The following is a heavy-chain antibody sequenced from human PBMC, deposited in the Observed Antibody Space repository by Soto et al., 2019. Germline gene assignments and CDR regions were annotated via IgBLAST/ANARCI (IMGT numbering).Heavy chain of an antibody. J-gene: IGHJ4*02. V-gene: IGHV3-49*04. D-gene: IGHD2-21*02. CDR3: TRLQSPRSGDFVPYFDY. Sequence: GGSLRLSCTSSGFTFGSYSMSWVRQAPGKGLERIGLIRSRAYYGTTDYAASVQGRFTISRDDSKNIAYLQMDSLKTEDTGVYYCTRLQSPRSGDFVPYFDYWGQGXLVTVYS. CDR2: IRSRAYYGTT. CDR1: GFTFGSYS.